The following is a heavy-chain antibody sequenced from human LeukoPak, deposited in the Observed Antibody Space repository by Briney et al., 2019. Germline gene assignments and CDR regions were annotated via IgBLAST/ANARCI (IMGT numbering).Heavy chain of an antibody. Sequence: SETLSLTCAVYGGSFSGYYWGWIRQPPGKGLEWIGEINHSGSTNYNPSLKSRVTISVDTSKNQFSLKLSSVTAADTAVYYCARGRGFLEWLLYRYGWFDPWGQGTLVTVSS. V-gene: IGHV4-34*01. CDR1: GGSFSGYY. CDR3: ARGRGFLEWLLYRYGWFDP. J-gene: IGHJ5*02. D-gene: IGHD3-3*01. CDR2: INHSGST.